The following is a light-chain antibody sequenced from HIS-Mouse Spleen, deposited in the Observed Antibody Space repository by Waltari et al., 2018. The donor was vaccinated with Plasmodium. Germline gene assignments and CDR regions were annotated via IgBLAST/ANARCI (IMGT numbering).Light chain of an antibody. CDR3: QQYGSSPLT. V-gene: IGKV3-20*01. CDR2: GSS. Sequence: IVLTQSPGTLSLSPGERATLSCRASQSVSSSYLAWYQPKPGQAPRLLIYGSSSRATGIPDRFSGSGSGTDVTLTISRLEPEDFAVYYCQQYGSSPLTFGGGTKVEIK. J-gene: IGKJ4*01. CDR1: QSVSSSY.